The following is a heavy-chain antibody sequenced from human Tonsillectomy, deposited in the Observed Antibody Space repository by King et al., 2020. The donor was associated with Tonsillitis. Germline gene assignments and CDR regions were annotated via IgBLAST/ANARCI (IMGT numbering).Heavy chain of an antibody. D-gene: IGHD1-26*01. CDR1: GFTFDDYA. CDR3: AKVDTPKWELLGAGAFVI. V-gene: IGHV3-9*01. J-gene: IGHJ3*02. CDR2: INWNSGSI. Sequence: VQLVESGGGLVQPGRSLRLSCAASGFTFDDYAMHWVRQAPGKGLEWVSGINWNSGSIGYADSVKGRFTISRDNAKNSLYLQMNSLRAEDTALYYCAKVDTPKWELLGAGAFVIWGQGTMVTVSS.